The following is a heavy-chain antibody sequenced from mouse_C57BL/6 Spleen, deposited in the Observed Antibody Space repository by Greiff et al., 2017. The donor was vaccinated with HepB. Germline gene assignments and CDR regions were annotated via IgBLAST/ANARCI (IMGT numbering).Heavy chain of an antibody. CDR3: ARTDRWLLFDY. Sequence: QVQLQQPGAELVKPGASVKLSCKASGYTFTSYWMHWVKQRPGQGLEWIGMIHPNSGSTNYNEKFKSKATLTVDKSSSTAYMQLSSLTSEDSAVYYCARTDRWLLFDYWGQGTTLTVSS. CDR2: IHPNSGST. CDR1: GYTFTSYW. J-gene: IGHJ2*01. V-gene: IGHV1-64*01. D-gene: IGHD2-3*01.